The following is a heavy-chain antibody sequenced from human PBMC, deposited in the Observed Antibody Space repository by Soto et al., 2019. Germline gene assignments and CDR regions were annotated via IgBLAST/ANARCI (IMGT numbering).Heavy chain of an antibody. D-gene: IGHD3-10*01. V-gene: IGHV1-69*02. J-gene: IGHJ4*02. Sequence: QVQLVQSGAEVRKPGSSVKVSCKASGDTFSFYTINWVRQAPGLGLEWMGRVNPIVSMSNYAQKFQGRVTITADKSTTPAHMQLSSLRSEDTAIYYCAASYGSGYRAFDYWGQGALVTVSS. CDR1: GDTFSFYT. CDR2: VNPIVSMS. CDR3: AASYGSGYRAFDY.